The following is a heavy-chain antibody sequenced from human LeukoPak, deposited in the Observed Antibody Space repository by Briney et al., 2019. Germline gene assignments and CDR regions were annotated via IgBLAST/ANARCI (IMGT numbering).Heavy chain of an antibody. CDR1: GFTFSSFA. CDR2: FSDNSGTT. D-gene: IGHD6-19*01. V-gene: IGHV3-23*01. J-gene: IGHJ4*02. CDR3: AKVYSTGWSYFDY. Sequence: PGGSLRLSCAASGFTFSSFAMSWVRQAPGKGLEWVSGFSDNSGTTSYAVSVKGRFTISRDNSKNTVYLQMNSLRAEDTAIYYCAKVYSTGWSYFDYWGQGILVTVSS.